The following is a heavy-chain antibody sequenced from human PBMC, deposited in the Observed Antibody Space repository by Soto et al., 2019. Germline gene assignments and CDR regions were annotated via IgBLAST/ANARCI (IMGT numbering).Heavy chain of an antibody. CDR3: AVDYYDSSGYFLSLDP. CDR2: ISAYNGNT. D-gene: IGHD3-22*01. J-gene: IGHJ5*02. Sequence: ASVKVSCKASGYTFTSYGISWVRQAPGQGLEWMGWISAYNGNTNYAQKLQGRVTMTTDTSTSTAYMELRSLRSDDTAVYYCAVDYYDSSGYFLSLDPWGQGTLVTVST. CDR1: GYTFTSYG. V-gene: IGHV1-18*04.